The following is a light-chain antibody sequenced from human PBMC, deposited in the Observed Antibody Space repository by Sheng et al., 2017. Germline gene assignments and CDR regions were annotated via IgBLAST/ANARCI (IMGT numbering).Light chain of an antibody. J-gene: IGLJ3*02. CDR2: EDD. Sequence: QSVLTQPPSVSAAPGQKVTISCSGSSPNIGNNYVSWFQQLPGTAPKLLIYEDDKRPSGIPDRFSGSKSGTSATLGIIGLQTGDEADYYCGTWDSSLSAEVFGGGTKLTVL. CDR1: SPNIGNNY. CDR3: GTWDSSLSAEV. V-gene: IGLV1-51*02.